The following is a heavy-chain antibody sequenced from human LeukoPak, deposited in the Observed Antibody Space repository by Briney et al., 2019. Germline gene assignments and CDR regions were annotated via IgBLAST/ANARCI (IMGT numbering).Heavy chain of an antibody. J-gene: IGHJ4*02. CDR2: INHSGST. CDR3: ARTYYDILTGYYGFDY. CDR1: GGSFSGYY. Sequence: SETLSLTCAVYGGSFSGYYWSWIRQPPGKGLEWIGEINHSGSTNYNPSLKSRVTISVDTSKNQFSLKLSSVTAADTAVYYCARTYYDILTGYYGFDYWGQGTLVTVSS. D-gene: IGHD3-9*01. V-gene: IGHV4-34*01.